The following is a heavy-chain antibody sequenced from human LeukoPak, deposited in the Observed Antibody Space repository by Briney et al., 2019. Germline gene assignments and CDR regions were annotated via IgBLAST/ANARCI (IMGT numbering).Heavy chain of an antibody. J-gene: IGHJ4*02. CDR3: ARDYASGSYPRIYFEY. Sequence: GGSLRLSCAASGFTFNNYAMHWVRQAPDQGLDWVAVMSYVGTNKYYADSVKGRFTISRDNSKSTLYLQMNSLRAEDTAVYYCARDYASGSYPRIYFEYWGQGTLVTVSS. V-gene: IGHV3-30*04. D-gene: IGHD3-10*01. CDR1: GFTFNNYA. CDR2: MSYVGTNK.